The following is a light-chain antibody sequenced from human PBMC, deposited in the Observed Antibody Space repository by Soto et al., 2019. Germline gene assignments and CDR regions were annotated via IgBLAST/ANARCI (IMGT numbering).Light chain of an antibody. Sequence: ETVVRQVARARSSSPWEKATHSHRASQSVTNNLAWYQQKPGQAPRLLIYGASSRATGIPARFSGSGSGTEFTLTISGLQSEEFAVYSCQQHHNWPSTFGQGTKVDIK. CDR3: QQHHNWPST. CDR1: QSVTNN. CDR2: GAS. V-gene: IGKV3-15*01. J-gene: IGKJ1*01.